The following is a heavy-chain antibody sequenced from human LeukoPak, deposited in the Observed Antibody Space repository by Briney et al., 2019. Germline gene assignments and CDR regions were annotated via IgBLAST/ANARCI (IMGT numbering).Heavy chain of an antibody. Sequence: SETLSLTCAVSGGSISSGGYSWSWIRQPPGKGLEWIGYIYHSGSTFYNPSLKSRVTISVDTSKNQFSLKLSSVTAADTAVYYCARDHGSGSYSYWGQGTLVTVSS. CDR3: ARDHGSGSYSY. J-gene: IGHJ4*02. D-gene: IGHD3-10*01. CDR2: IYHSGST. V-gene: IGHV4-30-2*01. CDR1: GGSISSGGYS.